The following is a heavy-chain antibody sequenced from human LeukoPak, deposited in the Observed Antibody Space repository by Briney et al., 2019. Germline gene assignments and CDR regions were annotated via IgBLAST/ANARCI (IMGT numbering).Heavy chain of an antibody. J-gene: IGHJ3*02. Sequence: ASVKVSCKASGGTFSSYAISWVRQAPGQGLEWMGGIIPIFGTANYAQKFQGRVTITADKSTSTAYMELSSLRSEDTAVYYCARDLPDLRSTFDIWGQGTMVTVSS. CDR1: GGTFSSYA. CDR3: ARDLPDLRSTFDI. CDR2: IIPIFGTA. V-gene: IGHV1-69*06. D-gene: IGHD3/OR15-3a*01.